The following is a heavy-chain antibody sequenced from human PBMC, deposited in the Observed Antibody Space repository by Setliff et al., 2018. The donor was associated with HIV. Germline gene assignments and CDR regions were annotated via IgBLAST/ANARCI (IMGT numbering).Heavy chain of an antibody. J-gene: IGHJ5*01. Sequence: SETLSLTCTVSGGSISSSSYYWGWIRQPPGKGLEWIGHIYYSGSTYYNPSLKSRVTISVDTSKNQFSLRLSSVTAADTAVYYCARGYSSSWYDSWGQGTLVTVSS. CDR2: IYYSGST. V-gene: IGHV4-39*07. CDR1: GGSISSSSYY. D-gene: IGHD6-13*01. CDR3: ARGYSSSWYDS.